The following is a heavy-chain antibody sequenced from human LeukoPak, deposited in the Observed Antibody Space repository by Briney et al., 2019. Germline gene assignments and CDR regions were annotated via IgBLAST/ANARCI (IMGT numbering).Heavy chain of an antibody. CDR1: GYTFTGYF. J-gene: IGHJ4*02. CDR3: ARGRPGDYFDY. D-gene: IGHD6-25*01. V-gene: IGHV1-2*02. Sequence: ASVKVSCKASGYTFTGYFMHWVRQAPGQGLEWMGWINPNSGGTSYLQNFQGRVTTTRDTSISTDYMDLSRLRSDDTAVYYCARGRPGDYFDYWGQGTLVTVSS. CDR2: INPNSGGT.